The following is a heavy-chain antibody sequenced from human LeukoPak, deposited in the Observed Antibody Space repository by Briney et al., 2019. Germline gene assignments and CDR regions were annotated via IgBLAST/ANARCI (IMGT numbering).Heavy chain of an antibody. Sequence: SETLSLTCTVSGGSISSYYWGWVRQPPGKGLEWIGYIYYSGTTNYNPSLKSRVTISVDTSKNQFSLKLSSVTAADTAVYYCARGVYIAAAQYGYWGQGTLVTVSS. CDR2: IYYSGTT. V-gene: IGHV4-59*01. CDR1: GGSISSYY. D-gene: IGHD6-13*01. J-gene: IGHJ4*02. CDR3: ARGVYIAAAQYGY.